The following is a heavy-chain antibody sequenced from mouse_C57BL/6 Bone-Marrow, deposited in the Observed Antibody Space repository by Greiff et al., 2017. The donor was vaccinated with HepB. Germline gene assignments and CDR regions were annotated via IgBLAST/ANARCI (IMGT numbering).Heavy chain of an antibody. J-gene: IGHJ3*01. D-gene: IGHD2-4*01. CDR3: ARIDVPYYDYALFAY. V-gene: IGHV8-8*01. Sequence: VNLVESGPGILQPSQTLSLTCSFSGFSLSTFGMGVGWIRQPSGKGLEWLAHIWWDDDKYYNPALKSRLTISKDTSKNQVFLKIANVDTADTATYYCARIDVPYYDYALFAYWGQGTLVTVSA. CDR1: GFSLSTFGMG. CDR2: IWWDDDK.